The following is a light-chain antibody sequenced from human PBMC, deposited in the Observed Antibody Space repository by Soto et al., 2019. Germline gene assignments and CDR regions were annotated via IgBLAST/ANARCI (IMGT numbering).Light chain of an antibody. CDR1: SSNIGAGFD. V-gene: IGLV1-40*01. Sequence: QPVLTQPPSVSGTPGQRVTISCTGSSSNIGAGFDVHWYQQLPRAPPKLLIYDNINRPSGVPDRFSGSKSGTSASLAITGLQAEDEADYCQSYDRTLSGSVFGGGTKLTVL. CDR3: QSYDRTLSGSV. CDR2: DNI. J-gene: IGLJ2*01.